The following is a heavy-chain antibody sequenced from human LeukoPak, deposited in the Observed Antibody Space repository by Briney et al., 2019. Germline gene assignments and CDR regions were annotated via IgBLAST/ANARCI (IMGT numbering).Heavy chain of an antibody. V-gene: IGHV3-23*01. CDR2: ISGSGGST. Sequence: GGSLRLSCAASGFTFISYAMSGVRQAPGKGLEWVSAISGSGGSTYYADSVKGRFTISRDNSKNTLYLQMNSLRAEDTAVYYCAKRNRYLATHISCWGQGPLVTVSS. CDR3: AKRNRYLATHISC. J-gene: IGHJ4*02. CDR1: GFTFISYA. D-gene: IGHD5-24*01.